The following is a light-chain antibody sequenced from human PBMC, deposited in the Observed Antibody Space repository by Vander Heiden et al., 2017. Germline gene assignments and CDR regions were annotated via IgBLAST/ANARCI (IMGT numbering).Light chain of an antibody. CDR1: SANIGSNT. CDR3: AAWDDSRNGYV. J-gene: IGLJ1*01. V-gene: IGLV1-44*01. Sequence: QSVLTQPPSASGTPGQRVTISCSGSSANIGSNTVNWYQQLPGTAPKRLIYSNNQRHSGVPDRFSGSKSGTSASLAISGLQSEDEADYYCAAWDDSRNGYVFGTGTKVTVL. CDR2: SNN.